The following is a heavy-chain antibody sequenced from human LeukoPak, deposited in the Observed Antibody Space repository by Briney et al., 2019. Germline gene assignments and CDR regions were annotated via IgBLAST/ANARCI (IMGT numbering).Heavy chain of an antibody. CDR3: ASAAVYGDPTNPYFDY. V-gene: IGHV1-2*02. D-gene: IGHD4-17*01. J-gene: IGHJ4*02. CDR2: INPNSGGT. CDR1: GYTFTGYY. Sequence: ASVKVSCKASGYTFTGYYMHWVRQAPGQGLEWMGWINPNSGGTNYAQKFQGRVTMTRDTSISTAYMELSRLRSDDSAVYYCASAAVYGDPTNPYFDYWGQGTLVTVSS.